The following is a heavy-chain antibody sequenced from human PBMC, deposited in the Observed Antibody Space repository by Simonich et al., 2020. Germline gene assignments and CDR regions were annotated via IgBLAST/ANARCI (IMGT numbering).Heavy chain of an antibody. Sequence: EVQLVESGGGLVQPGGSLRLSCAASGFTFSSYWRSWVRPAPGKGLEWEANRKQEGSEKYYVDSVKGRFTISKDNAKNSLYLQMNSLRAEDTAVYYCARDREVYGSGSYYNYWGQGTLVTVSS. V-gene: IGHV3-7*01. D-gene: IGHD3-10*01. CDR1: GFTFSSYW. J-gene: IGHJ4*02. CDR2: RKQEGSEK. CDR3: ARDREVYGSGSYYNY.